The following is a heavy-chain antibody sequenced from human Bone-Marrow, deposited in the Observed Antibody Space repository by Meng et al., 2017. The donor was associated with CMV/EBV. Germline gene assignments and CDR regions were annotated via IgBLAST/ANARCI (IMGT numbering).Heavy chain of an antibody. Sequence: GESLKISCAAPGFTFSSYAMHWVRQAPGKGLEWVAVISYDGSNKYYADSVKGRFTISRDNAKNTLYLQMNSLRAEDTAVYYCAKETSLTTSWYYYGMDVWGQGTTVTVSS. CDR2: ISYDGSNK. D-gene: IGHD1-14*01. V-gene: IGHV3-30*14. J-gene: IGHJ6*02. CDR3: AKETSLTTSWYYYGMDV. CDR1: GFTFSSYA.